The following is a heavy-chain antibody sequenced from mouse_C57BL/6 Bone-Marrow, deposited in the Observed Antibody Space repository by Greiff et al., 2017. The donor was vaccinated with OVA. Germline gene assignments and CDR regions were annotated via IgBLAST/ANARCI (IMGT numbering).Heavy chain of an antibody. Sequence: EVHLVESGPGMVKPSQSLSLTCTVTGYSITSGYDWHWIRHFPGNKLEWMGYISYSGSTNYNPSLKSRISITHDTSKNHFFLKLNSVTTEDTATYYCAREGLTGTSMDYWGQGTSVTVSS. J-gene: IGHJ4*01. CDR1: GYSITSGYD. D-gene: IGHD4-1*01. CDR2: ISYSGST. V-gene: IGHV3-1*01. CDR3: AREGLTGTSMDY.